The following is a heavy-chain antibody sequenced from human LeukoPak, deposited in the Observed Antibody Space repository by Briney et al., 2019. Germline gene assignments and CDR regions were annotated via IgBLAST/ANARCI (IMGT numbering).Heavy chain of an antibody. Sequence: ASVKVSCKVSGYTLTELSMHWVRQAPGKGLEWMGGFDPEDGETIYAQKFQGRVTMTEDTSTDTAYMELSSLRSEDTAVYYCATDSPVGNAATANFDYWGQGTLVTVSS. V-gene: IGHV1-24*01. CDR3: ATDSPVGNAATANFDY. CDR2: FDPEDGET. D-gene: IGHD2-21*02. J-gene: IGHJ4*02. CDR1: GYTLTELS.